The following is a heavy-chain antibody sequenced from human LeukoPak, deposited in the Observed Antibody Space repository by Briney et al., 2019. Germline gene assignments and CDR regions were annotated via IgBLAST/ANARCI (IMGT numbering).Heavy chain of an antibody. CDR2: ISPIFGIA. J-gene: IGHJ4*02. Sequence: ASVKVSCKASGDTFTSYAISWVRQAPGQGLEWMGRISPIFGIANYAQKFQGRVTITADKSTSTAYLKLSSLRSEDTAVYYCARVAEYDSSGCRFHYWGQGPLVTVSS. CDR3: ARVAEYDSSGCRFHY. D-gene: IGHD3-22*01. CDR1: GDTFTSYA. V-gene: IGHV1-69*04.